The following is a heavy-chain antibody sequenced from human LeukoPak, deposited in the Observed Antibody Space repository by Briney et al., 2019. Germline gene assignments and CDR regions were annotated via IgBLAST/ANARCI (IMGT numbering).Heavy chain of an antibody. CDR3: ARPYGPGSYFGYFDY. V-gene: IGHV1-18*04. CDR1: GYTFTSYG. D-gene: IGHD3-10*01. J-gene: IGHJ4*02. CDR2: ISAYNGNT. Sequence: ASVKVSCKASGYTFTSYGISWVRQAPGQGLEWMGWISAYNGNTNYAQKPQGRVTMTTDTSTSTAYMELRSLRSDDTAVYYCARPYGPGSYFGYFDYWGQGTLVTVSS.